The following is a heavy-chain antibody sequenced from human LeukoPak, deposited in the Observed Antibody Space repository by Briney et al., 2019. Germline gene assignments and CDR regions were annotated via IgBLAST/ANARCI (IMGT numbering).Heavy chain of an antibody. D-gene: IGHD1-7*01. Sequence: GESLKISCKGSGYSFTIYWIAWVRQMPGKGLEWMGIIYPGDSDTRYSPPFQGQVTISADKSISTAYLQWSSLKASDTAMYYCARLPLNYPRASPLGYWGQGTLVTVSS. J-gene: IGHJ4*02. V-gene: IGHV5-51*01. CDR2: IYPGDSDT. CDR1: GYSFTIYW. CDR3: ARLPLNYPRASPLGY.